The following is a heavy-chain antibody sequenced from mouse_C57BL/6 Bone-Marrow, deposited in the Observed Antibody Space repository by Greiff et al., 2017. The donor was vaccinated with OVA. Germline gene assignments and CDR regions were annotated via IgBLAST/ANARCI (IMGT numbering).Heavy chain of an antibody. J-gene: IGHJ4*01. Sequence: EVKVEESGGGLVQPGGSMKLSCAASGFTFSDAWMDWVRQSPEKGLEWVAEIRNKANNHATYYAESVKGRFTISRDDSKSSVYLQMNSLRAEDTGIYYCTRSFITTVVRAMDYWGQGTSVTVSS. D-gene: IGHD1-1*01. CDR1: GFTFSDAW. V-gene: IGHV6-6*01. CDR2: IRNKANNHAT. CDR3: TRSFITTVVRAMDY.